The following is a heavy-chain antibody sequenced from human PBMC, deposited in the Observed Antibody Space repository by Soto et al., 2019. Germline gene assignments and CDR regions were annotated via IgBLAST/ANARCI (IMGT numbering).Heavy chain of an antibody. CDR1: GGSFSGYY. CDR3: ARESHDILTGPPWVWYFDL. CDR2: INDRGTI. V-gene: IGHV4-34*01. D-gene: IGHD3-9*01. Sequence: QVQLQQWGAGPLRPLETLSLTCGVSGGSFSGYYWAWIRQSPGKGLEWIGEINDRGTINYHPSLKSRVSISVATSKNHYSLNLRSGTAADTAVYYCARESHDILTGPPWVWYFDLWGRGTLVTVSS. J-gene: IGHJ2*01.